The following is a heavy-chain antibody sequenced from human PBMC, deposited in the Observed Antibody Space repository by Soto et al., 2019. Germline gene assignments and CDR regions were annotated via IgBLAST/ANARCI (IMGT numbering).Heavy chain of an antibody. CDR2: IIPIFGTA. Sequence: ASVKVSCKASGGTFSSYAISWVRQAPGQGLEWMGGIIPIFGTANYAQKFQGRVTITADESTSTAYMELSSLRSEDTAVYYCAGYFTYYYDSSGLWYFDYWGQGTLVTVSS. J-gene: IGHJ4*02. CDR3: AGYFTYYYDSSGLWYFDY. D-gene: IGHD3-22*01. CDR1: GGTFSSYA. V-gene: IGHV1-69*13.